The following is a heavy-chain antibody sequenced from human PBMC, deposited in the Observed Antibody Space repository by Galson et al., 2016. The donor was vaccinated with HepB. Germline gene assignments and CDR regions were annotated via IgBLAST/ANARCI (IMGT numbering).Heavy chain of an antibody. D-gene: IGHD5-18*01. CDR2: MYSGGTT. CDR1: GFSVSTKY. CDR3: ARDGSDYSGNNDGYRALDS. J-gene: IGHJ5*01. Sequence: SLRLSCAASGFSVSTKYMSWVRQAPGKGLEWVSIMYSGGTTHYADSVQGRFTISRDISKNTVYLQMNSLGAEDTAVYHCARDGSDYSGNNDGYRALDSWGQGTLVTVSS. V-gene: IGHV3-53*01.